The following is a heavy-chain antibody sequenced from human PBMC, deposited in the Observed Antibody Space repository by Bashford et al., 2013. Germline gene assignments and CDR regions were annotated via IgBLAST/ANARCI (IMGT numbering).Heavy chain of an antibody. D-gene: IGHD2-15*01. V-gene: IGHV1-18*01. Sequence: VASVKVSCKASGYTFNSYGISWMRQAPGQGPEWMGWISAYDGKTRYAQKYQGRVTMTTDTATSTAYMELRSLKSDDTAVYYCATDPLGYCSGGSCLVYWGQGTLVTVSS. J-gene: IGHJ4*02. CDR1: GYTFNSYG. CDR3: ATDPLGYCSGGSCLVY. CDR2: ISAYDGKT.